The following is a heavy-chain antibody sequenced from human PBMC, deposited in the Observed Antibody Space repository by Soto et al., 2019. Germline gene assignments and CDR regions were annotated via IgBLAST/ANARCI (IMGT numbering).Heavy chain of an antibody. V-gene: IGHV4-59*01. D-gene: IGHD4-17*01. Sequence: SETLSLTCTVSGGSISSYYWSWIRQPPGKGLEWIGCIYYSGSTNYNPSLKSRVTISVDTSKNQFSLKLSSVTAADTAVYYCARGGVTTSGAFDIWGQGTMVTVSS. CDR3: ARGGVTTSGAFDI. J-gene: IGHJ3*02. CDR1: GGSISSYY. CDR2: IYYSGST.